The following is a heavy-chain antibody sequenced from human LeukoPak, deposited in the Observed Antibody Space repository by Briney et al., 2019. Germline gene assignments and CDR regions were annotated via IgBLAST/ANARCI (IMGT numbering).Heavy chain of an antibody. J-gene: IGHJ4*02. Sequence: SSVKVSCESSGYTFTSYGISWVGQAPGQGLEWMGWISAYNGNTNYAQKLQGRVTMTTETSTSTRYRERRSLRSDDTAVYYCGRLGSGFEYWGQGTLVTVSS. CDR1: GYTFTSYG. CDR3: GRLGSGFEY. V-gene: IGHV1-18*01. CDR2: ISAYNGNT. D-gene: IGHD3-22*01.